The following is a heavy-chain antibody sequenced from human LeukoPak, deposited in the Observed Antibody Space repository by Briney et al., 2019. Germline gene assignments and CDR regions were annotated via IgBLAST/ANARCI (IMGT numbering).Heavy chain of an antibody. CDR3: ARALRGWRSTHKYHSSGWYYFDY. J-gene: IGHJ4*02. CDR2: MNPNSGNT. CDR1: GYTFTSYD. Sequence: ASVKVSCKASGYTFTSYDINWVRQATGQGLEWMGWMNPNSGNTGYAQKFQGRVTMTRNTSISTAYMELSSLRSEDTAVYYCARALRGWRSTHKYHSSGWYYFDYWGQGTLVTVSS. D-gene: IGHD6-19*01. V-gene: IGHV1-8*01.